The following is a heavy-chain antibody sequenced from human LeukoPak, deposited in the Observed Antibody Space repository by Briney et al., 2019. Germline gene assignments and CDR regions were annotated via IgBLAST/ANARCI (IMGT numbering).Heavy chain of an antibody. CDR1: GFTFSSYS. D-gene: IGHD3-22*01. CDR2: ISSTSSYI. J-gene: IGHJ4*02. Sequence: GGSLRLSCAASGFTFSSYSMHWVRQAPGKGLEWVSSISSTSSYIYYADSVKGRFTISRDNSKNSLYLQMNSLRAEDTAVYYCVCYYYDSSGYYFEYRGQGTLVTVSP. V-gene: IGHV3-21*01. CDR3: VCYYYDSSGYYFEY.